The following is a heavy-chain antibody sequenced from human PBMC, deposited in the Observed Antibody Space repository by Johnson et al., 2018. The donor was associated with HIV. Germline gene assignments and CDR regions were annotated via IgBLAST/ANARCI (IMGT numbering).Heavy chain of an antibody. CDR1: GFIFDDYG. CDR3: AKGNYYGSSGYYGSTHAFDG. J-gene: IGHJ3*01. D-gene: IGHD3-22*01. Sequence: VQLVESGGGVVRPGGSLRLSCAASGFIFDDYGMSWVRQAPGKGLEWVSGINWNGGSTGYADSVKGRFTISSDNSKNTLYLQMNSQRAEDTAVYYCAKGNYYGSSGYYGSTHAFDGGGQGTMVTVSS. CDR2: INWNGGST. V-gene: IGHV3-20*04.